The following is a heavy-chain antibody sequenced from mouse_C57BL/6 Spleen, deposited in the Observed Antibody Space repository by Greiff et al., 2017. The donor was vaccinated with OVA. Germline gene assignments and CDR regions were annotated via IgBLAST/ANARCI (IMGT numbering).Heavy chain of an antibody. J-gene: IGHJ2*01. Sequence: QVQLKQPGAELVKPGASVKLSCKASGYTFTSYWMHWVKQRPGQGLEWIGMIHPNSGSTNYNEKFKSKATLTVDKSSSTAYMQLSSLTSEDSAVYYCARDGSEINSFDYWGQGTTLTVSS. CDR2: IHPNSGST. CDR3: ARDGSEINSFDY. CDR1: GYTFTSYW. V-gene: IGHV1-64*01. D-gene: IGHD2-3*01.